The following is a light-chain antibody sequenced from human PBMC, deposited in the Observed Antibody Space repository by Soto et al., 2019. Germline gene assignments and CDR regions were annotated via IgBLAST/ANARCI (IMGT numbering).Light chain of an antibody. CDR3: FSFTTDWTHV. J-gene: IGLJ1*01. CDR1: SSDIGAYNY. V-gene: IGLV2-14*01. Sequence: QSALTQPASVSGSPGQSITISCTGSSSDIGAYNYVSWFQQYPGKAPKLIISEVSNRPSGVSNRFSGSKSGTAASLTISGLQTEDEAYYFCFSFTTDWTHVFGTGTKVTVL. CDR2: EVS.